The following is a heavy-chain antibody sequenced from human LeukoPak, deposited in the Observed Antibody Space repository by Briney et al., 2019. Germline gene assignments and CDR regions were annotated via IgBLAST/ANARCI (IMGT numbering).Heavy chain of an antibody. J-gene: IGHJ6*02. CDR1: GYTFTSYG. V-gene: IGHV1-18*01. CDR3: ARATKRGSGSSYYGMDV. D-gene: IGHD3-10*01. CDR2: ISAYNGNT. Sequence: GASVKVSCKASGYTFTSYGISWVRQAPGQGLEWMGWISAYNGNTNYAQKLQGRVTMTTDTSTSTAYMELRSLRSDDTAVYYCARATKRGSGSSYYGMDVWGQGTTVTVSS.